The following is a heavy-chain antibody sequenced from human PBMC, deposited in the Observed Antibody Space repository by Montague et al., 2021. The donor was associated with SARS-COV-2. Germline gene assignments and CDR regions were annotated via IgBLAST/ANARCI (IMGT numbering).Heavy chain of an antibody. Sequence: SETLSLTCTVSGGSISSSSYYWGWIRQPPGKGLEWIGSIYYSGSTYYNPSLKSRVTISVDTSKNQFSLKLSSVTAADTAVYYCARQGSGSYYNWFDPWGQGTLDTGSS. V-gene: IGHV4-39*01. CDR1: GGSISSSSYY. J-gene: IGHJ5*02. D-gene: IGHD1-26*01. CDR3: ARQGSGSYYNWFDP. CDR2: IYYSGST.